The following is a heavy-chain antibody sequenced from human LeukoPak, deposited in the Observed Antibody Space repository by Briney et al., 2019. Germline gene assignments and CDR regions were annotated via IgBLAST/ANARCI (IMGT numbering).Heavy chain of an antibody. Sequence: GASVKVSCKASGYTFTGYYMHWVRQAPGKGLECMGGFDPEDGETIYAQKFQGRVTMTEDTSTDTAYMELSSLRSEDTAVYYCATDHIAAAGIVDFQHWGQGTLVTVSS. V-gene: IGHV1-24*01. CDR1: GYTFTGYY. CDR3: ATDHIAAAGIVDFQH. D-gene: IGHD6-13*01. J-gene: IGHJ1*01. CDR2: FDPEDGET.